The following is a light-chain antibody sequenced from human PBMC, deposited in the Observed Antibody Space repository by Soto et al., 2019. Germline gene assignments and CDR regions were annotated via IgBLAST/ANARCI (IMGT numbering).Light chain of an antibody. V-gene: IGKV3-11*01. CDR2: DTF. Sequence: EIVLTQSPATLYLSPGERATLSCRASQSVSNYLVWYQQKSGQAPTLLIYDTFNRATGVPARFSGSGSGTDGSLTISSLAPEDFAVYYCQQRSKWPLTFGGGNKVSIK. J-gene: IGKJ4*01. CDR3: QQRSKWPLT. CDR1: QSVSNY.